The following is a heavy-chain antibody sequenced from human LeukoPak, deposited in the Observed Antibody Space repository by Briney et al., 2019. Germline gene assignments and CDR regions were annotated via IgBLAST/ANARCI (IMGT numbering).Heavy chain of an antibody. CDR3: AKQYCSSISCSKYYFDY. Sequence: GGSLRLSCAASGFTFSGYAMSWVRQAPGKGLEWVSSISGSGGSTFYADSVKGRFTISRDNSKNTLYLQMNSLRAEDTAVYFCAKQYCSSISCSKYYFDYWGQGTLVTVSS. D-gene: IGHD2-2*01. V-gene: IGHV3-23*01. CDR2: ISGSGGST. CDR1: GFTFSGYA. J-gene: IGHJ4*02.